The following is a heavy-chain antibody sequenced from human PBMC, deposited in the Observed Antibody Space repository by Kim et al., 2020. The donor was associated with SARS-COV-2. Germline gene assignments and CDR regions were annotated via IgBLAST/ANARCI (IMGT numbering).Heavy chain of an antibody. J-gene: IGHJ4*02. D-gene: IGHD1-26*01. V-gene: IGHV3-30*03. CDR1: GFTFSSYG. Sequence: GGSLRLSCAASGFTFSSYGMHWVRQAPGKGLEWVAVISYDGSNKYYADSVKGRFTISRDNSKNTLYLQMNSLRAEDTAGYYCASNGGRGSYYFDYWGQGTLVTVSS. CDR2: ISYDGSNK. CDR3: ASNGGRGSYYFDY.